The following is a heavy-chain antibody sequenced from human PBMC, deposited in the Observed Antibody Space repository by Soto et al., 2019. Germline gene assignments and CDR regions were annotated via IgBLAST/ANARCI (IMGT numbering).Heavy chain of an antibody. CDR2: MFYGVST. D-gene: IGHD3-3*02. CDR3: ARLPSRHLVDY. CDR1: GSSINSSGYY. V-gene: IGHV4-39*01. J-gene: IGHJ4*02. Sequence: PSETLSLTCTVSGSSINSSGYYWGWIRQPPGKGLEWIGSMFYGVSTYYNPSLKSRVTVSVHTSKNQFSLNLRSVTAADTAVYYCARLPSRHLVDYWGQGSLVTVSS.